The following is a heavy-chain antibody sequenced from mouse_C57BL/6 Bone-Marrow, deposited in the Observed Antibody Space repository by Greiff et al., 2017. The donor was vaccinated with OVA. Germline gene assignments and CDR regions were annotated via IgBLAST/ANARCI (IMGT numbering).Heavy chain of an antibody. D-gene: IGHD1-1*01. CDR3: ASRGLLRAMDY. CDR1: GYTFTSYW. CDR2: IDPSDSYT. Sequence: QVQLQQPGAELVRPGTSVKLSCKASGYTFTSYWMHWVKQRPGQGLEWIGVIDPSDSYTNYNQKFKGKATLTVDTSSSTAYMQLSSLTSEDSAVYYCASRGLLRAMDYWGQGTSGTVSS. J-gene: IGHJ4*01. V-gene: IGHV1-59*01.